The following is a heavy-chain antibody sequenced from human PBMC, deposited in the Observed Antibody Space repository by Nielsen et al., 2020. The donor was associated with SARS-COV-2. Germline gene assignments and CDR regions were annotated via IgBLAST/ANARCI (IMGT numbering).Heavy chain of an antibody. V-gene: IGHV3-66*01. D-gene: IGHD7-27*01. J-gene: IGHJ6*02. Sequence: GVLKISCGASGFTLSSSFMSWVRQAAGKGLDWVSVIYTDGSTSHADSVKGRFTISRDNSKNTLYLQMNSLRAEDTAVYYCARDNWGRMDVWGQGTTVTVSS. CDR1: GFTLSSSF. CDR2: IYTDGST. CDR3: ARDNWGRMDV.